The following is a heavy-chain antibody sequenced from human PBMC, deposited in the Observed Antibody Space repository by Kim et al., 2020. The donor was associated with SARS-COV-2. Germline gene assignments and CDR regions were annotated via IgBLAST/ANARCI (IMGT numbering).Heavy chain of an antibody. J-gene: IGHJ6*02. V-gene: IGHV3-33*05. D-gene: IGHD6-13*01. CDR3: ARVLGAAAGTYYYYVMDV. CDR2: ISYDGSNK. Sequence: GGSLRLSCAASGFTFSSYGLHWVRQAPGKGLEWVAVISYDGSNKYYADSVKGRFTISRDNSKNTLYLQTNSLRAEDTAVYYCARVLGAAAGTYYYYVMDVWGQGTTVTVSS. CDR1: GFTFSSYG.